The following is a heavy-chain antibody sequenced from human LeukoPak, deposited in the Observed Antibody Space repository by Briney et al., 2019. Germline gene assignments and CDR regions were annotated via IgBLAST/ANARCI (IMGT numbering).Heavy chain of an antibody. CDR3: ASRGYSYGYRGYWFDP. J-gene: IGHJ5*02. D-gene: IGHD5-18*01. Sequence: ASVKVSCKVSGYTLIELSMHWVRQAPGKGLEWMGGFDPEDGETIYAQKFQGRVTMTEDTSTDTAYMELSSLRSEDTAVYYCASRGYSYGYRGYWFDPWGQGTLVTVSS. V-gene: IGHV1-24*01. CDR2: FDPEDGET. CDR1: GYTLIELS.